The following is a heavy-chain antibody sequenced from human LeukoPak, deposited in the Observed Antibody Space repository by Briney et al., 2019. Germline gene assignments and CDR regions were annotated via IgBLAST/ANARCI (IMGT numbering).Heavy chain of an antibody. V-gene: IGHV4-39*01. Sequence: PPETLSLTRTVSGGSISSSSYYSGWIRQPPGKGLEWIGCIYYSGSTSYNPSLKSRVTISVDTSKNQFSLNLSSVTAADAAVYYCARAQYNLNDYPAAFHIWGQGTMVTVSS. CDR3: ARAQYNLNDYPAAFHI. J-gene: IGHJ3*02. CDR2: IYYSGST. D-gene: IGHD1-1*01. CDR1: GGSISSSSYY.